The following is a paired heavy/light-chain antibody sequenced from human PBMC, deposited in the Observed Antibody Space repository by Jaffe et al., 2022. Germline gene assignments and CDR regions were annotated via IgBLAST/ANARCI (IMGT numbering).Heavy chain of an antibody. Sequence: EVQLVESGGGLVQPGGSLRLSCAASGFTFRSYSMNWVRQAPGKGLEWISFIRSSSSPIYYADSVKGRFTISRDNAKNSLYLQMNSLRAEDTAVYYCAREGTYYYMDEWGKGTTVTVSS. CDR1: GFTFRSYS. V-gene: IGHV3-48*01. J-gene: IGHJ6*03. D-gene: IGHD1-1*01. CDR3: AREGTYYYMDE. CDR2: IRSSSSPI.
Light chain of an antibody. J-gene: IGKJ2*01. Sequence: EILLTQSPGTLSLSPGERATLSCRASQSIISSYLVWYQQKPGQAPRVLIYGASSRATGIPDRFSGSGSGTDFTLTISRLEPEDSAVYYCQQYGSPPMYTFGQGTKLEIK. CDR3: QQYGSPPMYT. CDR1: QSIISSY. V-gene: IGKV3-20*01. CDR2: GAS.